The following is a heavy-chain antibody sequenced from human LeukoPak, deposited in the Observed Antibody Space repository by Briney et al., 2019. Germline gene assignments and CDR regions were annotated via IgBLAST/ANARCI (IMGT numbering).Heavy chain of an antibody. D-gene: IGHD5-12*01. CDR3: AKVKWLRGNWFDP. CDR1: GFTFSSYW. V-gene: IGHV3-74*01. CDR2: INSDGSST. Sequence: GGSLRLSCAASGFTFSSYWMHWVRQAPGKGLVWVSRINSDGSSTSYADSVKGRFTISRDNAKNTLYLQMNSLRAEDTAVYYCAKVKWLRGNWFDPWGQGTLVTVSS. J-gene: IGHJ5*02.